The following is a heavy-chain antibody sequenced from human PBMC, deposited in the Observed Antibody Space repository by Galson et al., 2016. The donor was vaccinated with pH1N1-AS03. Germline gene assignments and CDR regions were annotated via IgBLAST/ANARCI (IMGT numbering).Heavy chain of an antibody. CDR2: IIPIFGNS. CDR1: GGTFNKYA. V-gene: IGHV1-69*05. CDR3: VRGDGGNNFDF. D-gene: IGHD4-23*01. Sequence: SVKVSCKASGGTFNKYAITWVRQAPGQGLEWMGGIIPIFGNSDYAQKFQGRVTFSTDKSTTTAYMELSSLRSEDTAVYYCVRGDGGNNFDFWGQGTLVTVSS. J-gene: IGHJ4*02.